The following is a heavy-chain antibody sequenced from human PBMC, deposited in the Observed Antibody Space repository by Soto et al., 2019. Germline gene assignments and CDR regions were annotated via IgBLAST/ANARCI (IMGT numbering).Heavy chain of an antibody. J-gene: IGHJ4*02. CDR3: AKDNYDSSGYYLYYFDY. D-gene: IGHD3-22*01. V-gene: IGHV3-30*18. CDR1: GFTFSSYW. CDR2: ISYDGSNK. Sequence: GGSLRLSCAVSGFTFSSYWMHWVRQAPGKGLEWVAVISYDGSNKYYADSVKGRFTISRDNSKNTLYLQMNSLRAEDTAVYYCAKDNYDSSGYYLYYFDYWGQGTLVTVSS.